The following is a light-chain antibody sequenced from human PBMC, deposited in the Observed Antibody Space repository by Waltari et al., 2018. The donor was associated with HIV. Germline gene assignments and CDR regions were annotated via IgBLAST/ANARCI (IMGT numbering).Light chain of an antibody. CDR1: QTISTW. CDR3: QQYTTTWT. CDR2: KAS. Sequence: DIQLTQSPSALSASVGDTVTITCRASQTISTWLGWYQQKPGKAPKLLIYKASFLQSGVPSRVSGSGSGTEFTLTISSLQPEDFATYYCQQYTTTWTFGQGTKVELK. J-gene: IGKJ1*01. V-gene: IGKV1-5*03.